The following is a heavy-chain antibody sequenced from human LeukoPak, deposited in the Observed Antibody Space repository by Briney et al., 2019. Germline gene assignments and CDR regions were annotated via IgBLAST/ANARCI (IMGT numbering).Heavy chain of an antibody. CDR3: ARGAGYCSSTSCYPPVVDYMDV. D-gene: IGHD2-2*01. V-gene: IGHV3-64*01. J-gene: IGHJ6*03. CDR2: ISSNGGST. Sequence: GGSLRLSCAASGFTFSSYAMHWVRQAPGKGLEYVSAISSNGGSTYYANSVKGRFTISRDNSKNTLYLQVGSLRAEDMAVYYCARGAGYCSSTSCYPPVVDYMDVWGKGTTVTVSS. CDR1: GFTFSSYA.